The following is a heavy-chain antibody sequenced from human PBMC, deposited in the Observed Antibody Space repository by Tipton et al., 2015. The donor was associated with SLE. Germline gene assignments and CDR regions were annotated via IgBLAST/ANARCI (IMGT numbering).Heavy chain of an antibody. Sequence: RSLRLSCTASGFTFSNYGMNWVRQAPGKGLEWVAVIWSDGSDINYGDSVRGRFTISRDNSKSTLYLQMNRLTAEDAAVYFCARDRSWNDAFDMWGQGTFVTVSS. CDR2: IWSDGSDI. D-gene: IGHD1-1*01. CDR3: ARDRSWNDAFDM. V-gene: IGHV3-33*01. J-gene: IGHJ3*02. CDR1: GFTFSNYG.